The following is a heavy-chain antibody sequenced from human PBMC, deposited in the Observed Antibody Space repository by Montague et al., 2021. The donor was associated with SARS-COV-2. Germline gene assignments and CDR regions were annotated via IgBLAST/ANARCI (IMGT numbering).Heavy chain of an antibody. CDR2: ISYDGSNK. D-gene: IGHD5-18*01. CDR1: GFTLSSYA. CDR3: ASSRYSYGSAYYYYYGMDV. Sequence: SLRLSCAASGFTLSSYAMHWLRQAPGKGLEWVAVISYDGSNKYYADPVKGRFTISRDHSKNTLYLQMNSLRAEDTAVYYCASSRYSYGSAYYYYYGMDVWGQGTTVTVSS. V-gene: IGHV3-30*04. J-gene: IGHJ6*02.